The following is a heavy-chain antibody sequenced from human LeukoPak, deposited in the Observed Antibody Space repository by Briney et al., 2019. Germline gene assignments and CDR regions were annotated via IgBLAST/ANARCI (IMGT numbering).Heavy chain of an antibody. CDR1: GFTFSSYA. CDR2: ISSSSTTI. J-gene: IGHJ4*02. V-gene: IGHV3-48*04. Sequence: GGSLRLSCAASGFTFSSYAMSWVRQAPGKGLEWVSYISSSSTTIYYADSVKGRFTISRDNAKNSLYLQMNSLRAEDTAVYYCASNVVGATDYWGQGTLVTVSS. D-gene: IGHD1-26*01. CDR3: ASNVVGATDY.